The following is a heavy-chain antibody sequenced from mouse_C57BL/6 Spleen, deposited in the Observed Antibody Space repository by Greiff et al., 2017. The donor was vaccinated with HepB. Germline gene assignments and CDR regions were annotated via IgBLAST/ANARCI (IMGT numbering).Heavy chain of an antibody. V-gene: IGHV5-4*03. Sequence: EVKLVESGGGLVKPGGSLKLSCAASGFTFSSYAMSWVRQTPEKRLEWVATISDGGSYTYYPDNVKGRFTISRDNAKNNLYLHMSHLKSEDTAMYYCARMWAGTAYWYFDVWGTGTTVTVSS. CDR2: ISDGGSYT. CDR3: ARMWAGTAYWYFDV. CDR1: GFTFSSYA. D-gene: IGHD4-1*01. J-gene: IGHJ1*03.